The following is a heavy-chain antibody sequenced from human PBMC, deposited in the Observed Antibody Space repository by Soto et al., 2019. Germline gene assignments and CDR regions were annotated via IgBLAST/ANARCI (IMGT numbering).Heavy chain of an antibody. J-gene: IGHJ6*03. CDR3: ARGGGDFWSGYYPLGYYYYYMDV. CDR2: MSPNSGNT. D-gene: IGHD3-3*01. CDR1: GYTFTSYD. V-gene: IGHV1-8*01. Sequence: ASVKVSCKASGYTFTSYDINWVRQATGQGLEWMGWMSPNSGNTGYAQKFQGRVTMTRNTSISTAYMELSSLRSEDTAVYYCARGGGDFWSGYYPLGYYYYYMDVWGKGTTVTVSS.